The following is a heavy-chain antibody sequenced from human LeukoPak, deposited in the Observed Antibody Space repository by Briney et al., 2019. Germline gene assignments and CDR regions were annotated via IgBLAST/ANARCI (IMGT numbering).Heavy chain of an antibody. CDR3: VRQRYYGSGSQLVIDF. D-gene: IGHD3-10*01. Sequence: KDGESLKISCKASGYTFTRNWIGWVRQLPGKGLEWMGIISPGDSHPRYSPSFQGQVTVSADKSKSTAYLEWNSLKASDTAIYYCVRQRYYGSGSQLVIDFWSQGTLVTVSS. CDR2: ISPGDSHP. V-gene: IGHV5-51*01. CDR1: GYTFTRNW. J-gene: IGHJ4*02.